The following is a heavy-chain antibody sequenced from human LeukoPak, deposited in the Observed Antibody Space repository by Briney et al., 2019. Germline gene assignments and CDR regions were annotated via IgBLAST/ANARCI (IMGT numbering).Heavy chain of an antibody. V-gene: IGHV1-69*04. Sequence: SVKLSCTASGGTFSSYAISWVRQAPGQGLEWMGRIIPILGIANYAQKFQGRVTITADKSTSTAYMELSSLRSEDTAVYYCARDGGLLWFGELFDYWGQGTLVTVSS. D-gene: IGHD3-10*01. J-gene: IGHJ4*02. CDR2: IIPILGIA. CDR3: ARDGGLLWFGELFDY. CDR1: GGTFSSYA.